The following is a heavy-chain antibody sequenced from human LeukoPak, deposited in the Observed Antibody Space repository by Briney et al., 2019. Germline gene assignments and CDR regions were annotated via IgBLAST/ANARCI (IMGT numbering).Heavy chain of an antibody. V-gene: IGHV1-8*03. D-gene: IGHD5-18*01. Sequence: ASVKVSCKASGYTFTSYDINWVRQATGQGLEWMGWMNPNSGNTGYAQKFQGRVTITRNTSISTAYMELSSLRSGNTAVYYCARGRFRYSYGYIWVFDYWGQGTLVTVSS. CDR1: GYTFTSYD. CDR3: ARGRFRYSYGYIWVFDY. J-gene: IGHJ4*02. CDR2: MNPNSGNT.